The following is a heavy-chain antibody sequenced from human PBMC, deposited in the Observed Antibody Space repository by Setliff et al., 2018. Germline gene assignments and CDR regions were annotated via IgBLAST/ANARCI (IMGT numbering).Heavy chain of an antibody. D-gene: IGHD2-21*01. CDR1: GYTFTTYA. CDR3: AKDLTQHNY. V-gene: IGHV7-4-1*02. CDR2: INTNTGNP. Sequence: ASVKVSCKTSGYTFTTYAINWVRQAPGQGLEWMGWINTNTGNPTYAQDFTGRFVFSLDTSVSTAYLQISSLKAEDTAVYYCAKDLTQHNYWGQGTLVTVSS. J-gene: IGHJ4*02.